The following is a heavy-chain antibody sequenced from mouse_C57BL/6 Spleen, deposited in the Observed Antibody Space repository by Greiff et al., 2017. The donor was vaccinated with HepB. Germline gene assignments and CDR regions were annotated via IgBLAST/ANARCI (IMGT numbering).Heavy chain of an antibody. CDR3: ARCSSYEAMDY. CDR2: LDPSDSYT. V-gene: IGHV1-69*01. Sequence: VKLQQSGAELVMPGASVKLSCKASGYTFTSYWMHWVKPRPGPGLAWTGELDPSDSYTNYNQKFKGKFTLTVEKSSNTAYLQLSSLTSDDASVYYWARCSSYEAMDYWGQGTSVTVSS. D-gene: IGHD1-1*01. CDR1: GYTFTSYW. J-gene: IGHJ4*01.